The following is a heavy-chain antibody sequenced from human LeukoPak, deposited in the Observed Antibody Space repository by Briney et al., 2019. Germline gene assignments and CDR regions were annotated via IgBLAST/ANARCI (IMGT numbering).Heavy chain of an antibody. CDR2: ISAYNGNT. Sequence: ASVKVSCKASGYTFTSYGISWVRPAPGQGLEWMGWISAYNGNTNYAQKLQGRVTMTTDPATSTAYMELRSLRSDDTAVYSCARDPYDSSGTWSYYWGQGTLVTVSS. D-gene: IGHD3-22*01. J-gene: IGHJ4*02. CDR3: ARDPYDSSGTWSYY. CDR1: GYTFTSYG. V-gene: IGHV1-18*01.